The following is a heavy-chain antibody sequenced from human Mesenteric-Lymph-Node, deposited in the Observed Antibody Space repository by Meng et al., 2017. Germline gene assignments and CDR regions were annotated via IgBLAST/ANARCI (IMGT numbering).Heavy chain of an antibody. D-gene: IGHD2-2*01. J-gene: IGHJ4*01. V-gene: IGHV3-33*06. CDR1: GFTFSSYG. CDR2: IWYDGSNK. CDR3: AKATASTCSRVNCYYFDY. Sequence: GESLKISCAAAGFTFSSYGMHWVRQAPGRGLEWVAVIWYDGSNKYDADSVKGRFTISRDNSTNTLSLQMNSLRAEDTAVYFCAKATASTCSRVNCYYFDYWGHGTPVTVSS.